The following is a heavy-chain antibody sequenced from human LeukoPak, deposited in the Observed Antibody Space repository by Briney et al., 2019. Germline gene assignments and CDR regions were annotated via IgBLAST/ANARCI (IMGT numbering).Heavy chain of an antibody. CDR3: AREIVGAPFGY. CDR2: IYYSGST. J-gene: IGHJ4*02. D-gene: IGHD1-26*01. V-gene: IGHV4-59*12. Sequence: SETLSLTCTVSGGSISSYYWSWIRQPPGKGLEWIGYIYYSGSTNYNPSLKSRVTISVDTSKNQFSLKLSSVTAADTAVYYCAREIVGAPFGYWGQGTLVTVSS. CDR1: GGSISSYY.